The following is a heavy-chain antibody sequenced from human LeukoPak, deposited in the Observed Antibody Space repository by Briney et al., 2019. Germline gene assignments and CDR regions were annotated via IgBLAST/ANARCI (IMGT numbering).Heavy chain of an antibody. CDR1: GFTFRSYG. CDR2: ISYDGSNK. V-gene: IGHV3-30*18. J-gene: IGHJ4*02. Sequence: PGGSLRLSCAASGFTFRSYGMHWVRQAPGTGLEWGAVISYDGSNKYYADSVKGRFTISRDSSKNTLYLQMNSLIAEDTAVYYCAKAASGWYYFDYWGQGTLVTVSS. CDR3: AKAASGWYYFDY. D-gene: IGHD6-19*01.